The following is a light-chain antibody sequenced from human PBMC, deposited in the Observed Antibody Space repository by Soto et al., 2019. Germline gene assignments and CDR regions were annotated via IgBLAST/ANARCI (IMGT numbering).Light chain of an antibody. J-gene: IGKJ1*01. Sequence: DIQMTQSPSTLSASVGDRVTITCRDSQSISSWLAWYQQKPGKAPKLLFYVVSILESGVLSRFSGIVFGTVFIFPFSRLQHDVFETYYCKQYNIYSRTFGKGTRGDIK. CDR3: KQYNIYSRT. CDR2: VVS. V-gene: IGKV1-5*01. CDR1: QSISSW.